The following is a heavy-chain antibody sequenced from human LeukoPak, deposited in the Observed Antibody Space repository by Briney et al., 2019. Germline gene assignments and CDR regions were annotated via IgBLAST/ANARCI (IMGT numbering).Heavy chain of an antibody. CDR2: ISSRGSTI. CDR3: ARSQSSSLIDY. V-gene: IGHV3-11*01. J-gene: IGHJ4*02. Sequence: PGGSLRLSCAASGFTFSDYYMSWIRQAPGKGLEWVSYISSRGSTIYYADSLKGRFTISRDNAKNSLYLQMNSLRAEDTAVYYCARSQSSSLIDYWGQGTLVTVSS. CDR1: GFTFSDYY. D-gene: IGHD6-13*01.